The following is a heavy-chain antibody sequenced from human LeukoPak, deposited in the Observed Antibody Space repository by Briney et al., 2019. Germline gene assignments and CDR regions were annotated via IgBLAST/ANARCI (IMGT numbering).Heavy chain of an antibody. D-gene: IGHD7-27*01. V-gene: IGHV4-34*01. CDR1: GGSFSGSY. J-gene: IGHJ2*01. CDR3: ARLNWGSGWYFDL. CDR2: INHSAST. Sequence: SETLSLTYAVYGGSFSGSYWSWLRQPPGRGLEWIGEINHSASTNYNPSLKSRVTISVDTSKNQFSLQLSSVTAADTAVYYCARLNWGSGWYFDLWGRGTLVTVSS.